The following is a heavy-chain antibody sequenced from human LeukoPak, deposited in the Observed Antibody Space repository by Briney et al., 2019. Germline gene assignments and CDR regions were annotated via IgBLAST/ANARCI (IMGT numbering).Heavy chain of an antibody. Sequence: GGSLRLSCAASGFTFSSNYMSWVRQAPGRGLEWVSVIYSGGSTDYADSVKGRFTISRHNSKNTLYLQMNSLRAEDTAVYYCARGQPYSSSWPHFDYWGQGTLVTVSS. CDR3: ARGQPYSSSWPHFDY. J-gene: IGHJ4*02. CDR1: GFTFSSNY. D-gene: IGHD6-13*01. V-gene: IGHV3-53*04. CDR2: IYSGGST.